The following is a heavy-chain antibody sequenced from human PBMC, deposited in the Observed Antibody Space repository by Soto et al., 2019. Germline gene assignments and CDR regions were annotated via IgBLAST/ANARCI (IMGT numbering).Heavy chain of an antibody. V-gene: IGHV3-33*01. D-gene: IGHD2-8*01. CDR2: IRYHGREE. J-gene: IGHJ4*02. CDR1: GYSFNIYG. CDR3: VRGFVSAVYASHFDY. Sequence: QVQLVESGGGVVQPGTSLRLSCAASGYSFNIYGMHWVRQAPGKGLEYVAGIRYHGREEFYGDSVRGRFTISRDNYRNMMSLQMNSLRVEDTAVYYCVRGFVSAVYASHFDYWGQGIPVTVSS.